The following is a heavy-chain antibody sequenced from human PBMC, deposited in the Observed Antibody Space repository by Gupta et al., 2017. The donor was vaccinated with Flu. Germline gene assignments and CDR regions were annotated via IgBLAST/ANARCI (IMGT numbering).Heavy chain of an antibody. Sequence: WIRQPAGNGPGWIGHISKGGGTSYNPSLSGRVAISADTANNQISLKLNSLTAADTAVYYCARGGSGQPAQGISFYCYYMDVWGKGTTVTVSS. CDR2: ISKGGGT. V-gene: IGHV4-61*09. J-gene: IGHJ6*03. D-gene: IGHD1-20*01. CDR3: ARGGSGQPAQGISFYCYYMDV.